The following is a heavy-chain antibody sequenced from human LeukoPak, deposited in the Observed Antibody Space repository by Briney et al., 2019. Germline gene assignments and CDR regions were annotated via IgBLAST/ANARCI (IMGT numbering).Heavy chain of an antibody. D-gene: IGHD1-26*01. CDR2: ISGSGGST. CDR1: GFTFSNYA. Sequence: PGGSLRLSCAASGFTFSNYAMNWVHQAPGRGLEWVSAISGSGGSTYYADSVKGRFTISRDNSKNTLYLQMNSLRAEDTAVYYCAKDLAGSGSYSFDYWGQGTLVTVSS. J-gene: IGHJ4*02. CDR3: AKDLAGSGSYSFDY. V-gene: IGHV3-23*01.